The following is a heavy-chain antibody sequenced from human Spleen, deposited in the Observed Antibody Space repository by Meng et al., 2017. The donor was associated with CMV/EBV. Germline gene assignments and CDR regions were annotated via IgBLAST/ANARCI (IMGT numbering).Heavy chain of an antibody. V-gene: IGHV4-34*01. CDR2: INHSGNT. CDR1: VGAFSVYY. CDR3: ARGRRPFDY. Sequence: GLVMPSEPLSLPLSLSVGAFSVYYWCWHRRHPVKGLEWIWEINHSGNTNYIPSLKSRVTLSVDTYKNQFSLKLSSVTAAETAVYYCARGRRPFDYWGQGTLVTVSS. J-gene: IGHJ4*02. D-gene: IGHD1-1*01.